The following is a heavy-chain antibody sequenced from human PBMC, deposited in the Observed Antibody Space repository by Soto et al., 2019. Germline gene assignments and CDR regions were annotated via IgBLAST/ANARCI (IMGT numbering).Heavy chain of an antibody. CDR3: ARSGGLDRDFNY. Sequence: QVQLVQSGAEVKKPGSSVKVSCKASGGTFSSDSFSWVRQAPGQGLEWMGGIIPMFDTPNYAQKFQDRVTITADESTSTAYMQLSSLRSGDTAVYYCARSGGLDRDFNYWGQGSLGTFSS. J-gene: IGHJ4*02. D-gene: IGHD1-26*01. CDR1: GGTFSSDS. V-gene: IGHV1-69*12. CDR2: IIPMFDTP.